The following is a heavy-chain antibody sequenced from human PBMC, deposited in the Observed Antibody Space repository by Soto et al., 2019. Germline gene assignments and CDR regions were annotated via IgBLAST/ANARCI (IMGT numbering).Heavy chain of an antibody. D-gene: IGHD2-8*01. Sequence: PSQTLSLTCAISGDSVSSNSAAWNWIRQSPSRGLEWLGRTYYRSRWYNDYAVSVKSRITVNPATSKNQFSLHLNSVTPEDTAVYYCARVRCTNGVCYTHYYYGMDVWGQGTKVTVSS. CDR1: GDSVSSNSAA. CDR3: ARVRCTNGVCYTHYYYGMDV. J-gene: IGHJ6*02. V-gene: IGHV6-1*01. CDR2: TYYRSRWYN.